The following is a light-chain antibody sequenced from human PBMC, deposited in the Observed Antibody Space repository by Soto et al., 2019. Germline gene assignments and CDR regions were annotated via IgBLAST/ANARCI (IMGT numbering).Light chain of an antibody. CDR3: HQYGTSPT. J-gene: IGKJ5*01. CDR2: GAS. V-gene: IGKV3-20*01. Sequence: EIVLTQSPGTLSLCPGESATLSCRASQSLITRYLAWYQHKPGQAPGLLIYGASSRATGIPDRFSGSGSGTDFTLTISRLEPEDFAVYSCHQYGTSPTFGQGTRLEIK. CDR1: QSLITRY.